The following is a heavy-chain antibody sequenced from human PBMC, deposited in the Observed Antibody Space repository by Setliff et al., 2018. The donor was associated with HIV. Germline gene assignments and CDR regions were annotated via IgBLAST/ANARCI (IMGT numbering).Heavy chain of an antibody. Sequence: GASVKVSCKASGYTFTKYDINWVRPATGQGLEWMGWMNPNSGNAEYAQRFQGRVTLTRNTSISTAYMELSSLTSEDTALYYCAPGGGIHTGAAANFDYWGQGTLVTVSS. CDR2: MNPNSGNA. V-gene: IGHV1-8*03. CDR3: APGGGIHTGAAANFDY. J-gene: IGHJ4*02. D-gene: IGHD2-15*01. CDR1: GYTFTKYD.